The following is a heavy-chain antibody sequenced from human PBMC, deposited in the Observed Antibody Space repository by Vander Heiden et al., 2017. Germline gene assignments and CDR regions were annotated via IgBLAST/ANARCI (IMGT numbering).Heavy chain of an antibody. D-gene: IGHD6-13*01. Sequence: SSYGMHWVRQAPGKGLEWVAVIWYDGSNKDYADSVKGRFTISRDNSKNTLYLQMNSLRAEDTAVYYCARGIAAADDYWCQGTLVTVFS. CDR1: SSYG. V-gene: IGHV3-33*01. CDR3: ARGIAAADDY. J-gene: IGHJ4*02. CDR2: IWYDGSNK.